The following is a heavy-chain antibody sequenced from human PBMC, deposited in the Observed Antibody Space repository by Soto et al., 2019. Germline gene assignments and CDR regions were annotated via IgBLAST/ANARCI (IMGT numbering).Heavy chain of an antibody. V-gene: IGHV1-46*01. CDR2: INPSGGST. Sequence: GASVKVSCKASGYTFTSYYMHCVRHAPGQGLEWMGIINPSGGSTSYAQKFQGRVTMTRDTSTSTVYMELSSLRSEGTAVYYRASTSCYVCGFDIWGQGTMVTVSS. D-gene: IGHD2-2*01. J-gene: IGHJ3*02. CDR3: ASTSCYVCGFDI. CDR1: GYTFTSYY.